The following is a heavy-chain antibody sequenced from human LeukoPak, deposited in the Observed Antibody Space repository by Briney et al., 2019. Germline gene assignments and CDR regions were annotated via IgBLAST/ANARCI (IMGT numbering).Heavy chain of an antibody. CDR1: GFTFTRSA. CDR2: IVVGSGNT. CDR3: AAYCGGDCPIDY. J-gene: IGHJ4*02. D-gene: IGHD2-21*02. V-gene: IGHV1-58*02. Sequence: TSVKVSCKASGFTFTRSAMQWVRQARGQRLEWIGWIVVGSGNTNYAQKFQERVTITRDMSTSTAYMELSSQRSEDTAVYYCAAYCGGDCPIDYWGQGTLVTVSS.